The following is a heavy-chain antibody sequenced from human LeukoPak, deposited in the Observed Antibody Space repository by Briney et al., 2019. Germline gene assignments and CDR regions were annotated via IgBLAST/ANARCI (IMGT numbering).Heavy chain of an antibody. V-gene: IGHV3-15*01. Sequence: GGSLRLSCAAFGFTFSNAWMSWVRQAPGKGLGWVGRIKSKTDGGTTDYAAPVKGRFTISRDDSKNTLYLQMNSLRAEDTAVYYCANLDHSYYYDSSAYQRNAFDIWGQGTMVTVSS. CDR3: ANLDHSYYYDSSAYQRNAFDI. D-gene: IGHD3-22*01. CDR2: IKSKTDGGTT. J-gene: IGHJ3*02. CDR1: GFTFSNAW.